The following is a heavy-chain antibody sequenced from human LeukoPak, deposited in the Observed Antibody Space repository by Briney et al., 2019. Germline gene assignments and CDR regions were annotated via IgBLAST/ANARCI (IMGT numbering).Heavy chain of an antibody. D-gene: IGHD2-2*02. V-gene: IGHV3-23*01. Sequence: GGSLRLSCAASGFPFSSNAMSWVRQAPGRGLECVSAISAGGGSTYFEDSVKGRFTISRDNSKNTVYLQVNSLRAEDSALYYCLKDYMEVLYDVLGIWGQGTMVTVSS. J-gene: IGHJ3*02. CDR1: GFPFSSNA. CDR2: ISAGGGST. CDR3: LKDYMEVLYDVLGI.